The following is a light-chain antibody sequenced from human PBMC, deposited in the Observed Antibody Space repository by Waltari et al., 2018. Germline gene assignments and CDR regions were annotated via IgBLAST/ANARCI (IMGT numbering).Light chain of an antibody. J-gene: IGKJ3*01. Sequence: DIVMAQPTDHLAVLLGEGEATHCKSSQSVLFRFNNRNYLAWYQQKPGRPPNLHFYWASTRESAVPNRFSGGGSGTVFTLTISSLQPEDVSVYYCKKYYSTVTFGPGTKVEIK. CDR1: QSVLFRFNNRNY. CDR2: WAS. V-gene: IGKV4-1*01. CDR3: KKYYSTVT.